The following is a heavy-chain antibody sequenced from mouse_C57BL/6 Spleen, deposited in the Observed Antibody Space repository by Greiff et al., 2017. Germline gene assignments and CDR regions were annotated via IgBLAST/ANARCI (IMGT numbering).Heavy chain of an antibody. D-gene: IGHD2-1*01. Sequence: VQLQQSGPVLVKPGASVKMSCKASGYTFTDYYMNWVKQSHGKSLEWIGVINPYNGGTSYNQKFKGKATLTVDTSSSTAYMELNSLTSEDSAVYYCARFYYGNFDYWGQGTTLTVSS. CDR3: ARFYYGNFDY. CDR2: INPYNGGT. CDR1: GYTFTDYY. J-gene: IGHJ2*01. V-gene: IGHV1-19*01.